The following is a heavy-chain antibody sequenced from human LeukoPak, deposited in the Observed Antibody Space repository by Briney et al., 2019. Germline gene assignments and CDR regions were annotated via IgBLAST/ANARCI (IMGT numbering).Heavy chain of an antibody. CDR3: RRDQSRNFDWYLGFFDY. Sequence: GGSLSLSCAASGFTFSSYMTGVRQAPGKGLEWVSSISSTSSYIYYPDSVKGRFTISRDKAKKRLYLQMNRVGADDTAVYYCRRDQSRNFDWYLGFFDYWGQGTLVTVSS. V-gene: IGHV3-21*01. D-gene: IGHD3-9*01. CDR1: GFTFSSY. J-gene: IGHJ4*02. CDR2: ISSTSSYI.